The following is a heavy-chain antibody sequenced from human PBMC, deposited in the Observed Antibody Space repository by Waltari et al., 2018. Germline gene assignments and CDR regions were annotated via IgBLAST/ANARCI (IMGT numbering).Heavy chain of an antibody. CDR3: ASLRHIVFENWLDP. J-gene: IGHJ5*02. CDR1: GGSISSSSYY. D-gene: IGHD2-21*01. CDR2: IYYSGST. V-gene: IGHV4-39*07. Sequence: QLQLQESGPGLVKPSETLSLTCTVSGGSISSSSYYWGWIRHPPGKGLEWIGSIYYSGSTYYNPSLKSRVTISVDTSKNQFSLKLSSVTAADTAVYYCASLRHIVFENWLDPWGQGTLVTVSS.